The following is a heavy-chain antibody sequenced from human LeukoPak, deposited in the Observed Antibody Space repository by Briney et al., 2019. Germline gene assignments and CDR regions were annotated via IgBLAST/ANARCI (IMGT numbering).Heavy chain of an antibody. Sequence: PSETLSLTCAVYGGSFSGYYWSWIRQPQGKGLEWIGEINHSGSTNYNPSLKSRVTISVDTSKNQFSLKLSSVTAADTAVYYCARGGRIAAAGWYSFWGQGTLVTVSS. V-gene: IGHV4-34*01. CDR1: GGSFSGYY. J-gene: IGHJ4*02. D-gene: IGHD6-13*01. CDR3: ARGGRIAAAGWYSF. CDR2: INHSGST.